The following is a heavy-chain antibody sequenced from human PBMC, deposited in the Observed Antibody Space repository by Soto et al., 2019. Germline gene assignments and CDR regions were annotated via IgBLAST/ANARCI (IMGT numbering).Heavy chain of an antibody. V-gene: IGHV3-74*01. CDR1: GFDFSNSW. J-gene: IGHJ6*02. D-gene: IGHD2-15*01. CDR2: INSDGSGT. Sequence: EVQLVESGGGLVQPGGSLRLSCAASGFDFSNSWIHWVRQGPGKGLVWVSHINSDGSGTTYADSVKGRFTISRDNAKNTVYLQMNSLRAEVTAVYYCAEDTAYAMDVWGQGTTVSVSS. CDR3: AEDTAYAMDV.